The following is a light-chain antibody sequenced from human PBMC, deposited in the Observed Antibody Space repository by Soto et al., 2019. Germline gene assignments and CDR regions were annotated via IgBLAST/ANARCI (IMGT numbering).Light chain of an antibody. V-gene: IGKV3-15*01. Sequence: EIVMTQSPATLSVSPGERATLSCRASQSVSSNLAWYQQKPGQAPRLLIYGASTRATGIPARLSGSGSGTEFTLTISSLQSEDFAVYYCHQYNNWPPFTFGPGTKVDIK. J-gene: IGKJ3*01. CDR1: QSVSSN. CDR2: GAS. CDR3: HQYNNWPPFT.